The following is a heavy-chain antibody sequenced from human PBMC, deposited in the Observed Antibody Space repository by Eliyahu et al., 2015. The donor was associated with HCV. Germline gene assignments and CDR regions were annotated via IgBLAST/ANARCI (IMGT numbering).Heavy chain of an antibody. J-gene: IGHJ5*02. Sequence: QVQLQESGPGLVKPSETLSLTCXVXGGXXSSYXWSWIRQPAGKGLEWIGRIYTSGSTNYNXSLKSRVTMSVDTSKNQFSLKLSSVTAADTAVYYCARDVNRVLSWFDPWGQGTLVTVSS. CDR2: IYTSGST. V-gene: IGHV4-4*07. CDR3: ARDVNRVLSWFDP. CDR1: GGXXSSYX. D-gene: IGHD2/OR15-2a*01.